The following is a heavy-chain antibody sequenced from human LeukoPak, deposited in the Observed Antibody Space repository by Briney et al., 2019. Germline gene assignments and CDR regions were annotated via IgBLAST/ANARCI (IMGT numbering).Heavy chain of an antibody. D-gene: IGHD6-13*01. CDR3: AKVPLVGIAAAGGAFFY. CDR1: GFTFASYA. CDR2: ISGNGGST. V-gene: IGHV3-23*01. J-gene: IGHJ4*02. Sequence: GGSLRLSCAASGFTFASYAMSWVRQAPGKGLEWVSAISGNGGSTYYADSVKGRFSISRDNSKNTLYLQMNSLRAEDTALYYCAKVPLVGIAAAGGAFFYWGQGTLVTVSS.